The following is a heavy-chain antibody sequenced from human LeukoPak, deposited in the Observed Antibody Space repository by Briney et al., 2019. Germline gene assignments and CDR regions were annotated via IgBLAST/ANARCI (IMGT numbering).Heavy chain of an antibody. J-gene: IGHJ4*02. CDR3: ARELKYEAGGYRFDY. D-gene: IGHD2-8*02. CDR1: GYTFTNYY. V-gene: IGHV1-46*01. Sequence: GASVKVPCKASGYTFTNYYMKWVRQAPGQGLEWVGVIITSDGSTTYAQRFQDRITMTRDTSTSTVYMELSSLRSEDTAIYYCARELKYEAGGYRFDYWRQGTMITVSS. CDR2: IITSDGST.